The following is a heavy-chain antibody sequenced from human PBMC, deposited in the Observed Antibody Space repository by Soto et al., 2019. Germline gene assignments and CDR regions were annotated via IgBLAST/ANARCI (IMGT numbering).Heavy chain of an antibody. D-gene: IGHD6-13*01. CDR1: GFTFSSYA. CDR3: AKDPIHSSSYFWFDP. CDR2: ISGSGGST. J-gene: IGHJ5*02. V-gene: IGHV3-23*01. Sequence: GGSLRLSCAASGFTFSSYAMSWVRQAPGKGLEWVSAISGSGGSTYYADSVKGRFTISRDNSKNTLYLQMNSLRAEDTAVYYCAKDPIHSSSYFWFDPWGQGTLVTVLL.